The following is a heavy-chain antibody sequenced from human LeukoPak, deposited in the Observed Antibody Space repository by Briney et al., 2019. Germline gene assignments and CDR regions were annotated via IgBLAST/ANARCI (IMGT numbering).Heavy chain of an antibody. J-gene: IGHJ4*02. CDR2: IGYSGSPI. CDR1: GFSLGGYE. D-gene: IGHD6-6*01. CDR3: ARGGSQRPLAR. Sequence: GGSLRLSCAASGFSLGGYEMNWARQAPGKGLEWVSYIGYSGSPIYYADSVKGRFNISRDTAKNSLYLQMNSLRAADTAIYYCARGGSQRPLARWGQGTLVTVSS. V-gene: IGHV3-48*03.